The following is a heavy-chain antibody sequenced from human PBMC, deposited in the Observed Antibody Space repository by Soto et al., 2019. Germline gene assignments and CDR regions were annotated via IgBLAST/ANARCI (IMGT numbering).Heavy chain of an antibody. V-gene: IGHV3-21*01. J-gene: IGHJ6*02. CDR1: GFTFSSYS. CDR3: ARELKSSSWYDLRYYYYGMDV. D-gene: IGHD6-13*01. Sequence: EVQLVESGGGLVKPGGSLRLSCAASGFTFSSYSMNWVRQAPGKGLEWVSSISSSSSYIYYADSVKGRFTISRDNAKNSLYLQMNSLRAEDTAVYYCARELKSSSWYDLRYYYYGMDVWGQGTTVTVSS. CDR2: ISSSSSYI.